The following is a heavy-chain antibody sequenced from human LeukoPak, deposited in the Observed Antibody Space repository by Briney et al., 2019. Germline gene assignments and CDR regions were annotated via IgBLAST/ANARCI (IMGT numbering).Heavy chain of an antibody. CDR2: INPSGGST. V-gene: IGHV1-46*01. CDR3: ARADIVVVPAAPLNIDV. D-gene: IGHD2-2*01. J-gene: IGHJ6*03. CDR1: GYTFTSYY. Sequence: ASVKVSCKASGYTFTSYYMHWVRQAPGQGLEWMGIINPSGGSTSYAQKFQGRVTMTRDTSISTAYMELSRLRSDDTAVYYCARADIVVVPAAPLNIDVWGKGTTVTVSS.